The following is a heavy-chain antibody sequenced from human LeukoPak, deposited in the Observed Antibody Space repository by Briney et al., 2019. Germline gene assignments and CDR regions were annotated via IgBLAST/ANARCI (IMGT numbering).Heavy chain of an antibody. CDR2: IGGSGGST. V-gene: IGHV3-23*01. CDR1: GFTFSSYA. CDR3: AKSLWSREGYYFDY. J-gene: IGHJ4*02. Sequence: GGSLRLSCAASGFTFSSYAMTWVRQAPGKGLEWVSGIGGSGGSTYYADSVKGRFTISRDNSKNTLYLQMNSLRAEDTAVYYCAKSLWSREGYYFDYWGQGTLVTVSS. D-gene: IGHD5-18*01.